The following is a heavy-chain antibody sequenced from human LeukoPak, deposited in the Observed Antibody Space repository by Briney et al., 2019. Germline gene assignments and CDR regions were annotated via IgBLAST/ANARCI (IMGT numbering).Heavy chain of an antibody. CDR1: GFTFSSYA. CDR2: ISSNNNI. Sequence: GGSLRLSCVGSGFTFSSYAMNWVRQAPGKGLEWVSSISSNNNIYYADSVKGRFTVSRDNANNSLYLQMNSLRAEDTAVYYCVRGGGSFDSWGQGTLVTVSS. V-gene: IGHV3-69-1*01. J-gene: IGHJ4*02. D-gene: IGHD1-26*01. CDR3: VRGGGSFDS.